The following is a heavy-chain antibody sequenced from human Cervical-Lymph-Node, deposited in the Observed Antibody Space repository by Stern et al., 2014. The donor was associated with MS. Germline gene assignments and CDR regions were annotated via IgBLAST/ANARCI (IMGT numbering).Heavy chain of an antibody. V-gene: IGHV3-30-3*01. J-gene: IGHJ2*01. CDR3: ARQMTHGPCDL. CDR1: GFTFSAYA. CDR2: ISYDGANK. D-gene: IGHD2-21*02. Sequence: VQLLESGGGVVQPGRSLRLSCAASGFTFSAYAMHWVRQAPGEGLEWVSVISYDGANKYYADSVKGRFTISRDNSKNTLYLRMNSLRPDDTAVYYCARQMTHGPCDLWGRGTLVTVSS.